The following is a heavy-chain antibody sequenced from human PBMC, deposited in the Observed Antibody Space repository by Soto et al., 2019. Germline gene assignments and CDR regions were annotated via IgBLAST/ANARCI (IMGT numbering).Heavy chain of an antibody. Sequence: SETLSLTCTVSGVSISSGGYYWSWIRQPAGKGLEWIGRIYTSGSTSYNPSLKSRVTMSVDTSKNQFSLKLSSVTAADTAVYYCARDTRDSSGYRNDAFDIWGQGTMVTV. D-gene: IGHD3-22*01. CDR2: IYTSGST. J-gene: IGHJ3*02. V-gene: IGHV4-61*02. CDR1: GVSISSGGYY. CDR3: ARDTRDSSGYRNDAFDI.